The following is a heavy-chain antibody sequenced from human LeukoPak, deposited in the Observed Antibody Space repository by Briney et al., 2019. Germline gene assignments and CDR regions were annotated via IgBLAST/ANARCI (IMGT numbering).Heavy chain of an antibody. V-gene: IGHV3-48*03. CDR2: ITGSGGAA. CDR1: EFTFSSYD. CDR3: ARDTGYCSSGSCRRDWFDP. D-gene: IGHD2-15*01. Sequence: GGSLRLSCAASEFTFSSYDIIWVRQAPGKGLEWVSWITGSGGAAKYTDSVKGRFTISRDNAKKSVYLQMNSLRAEDTAVYYCARDTGYCSSGSCRRDWFDPWGQGTLVSVSS. J-gene: IGHJ5*02.